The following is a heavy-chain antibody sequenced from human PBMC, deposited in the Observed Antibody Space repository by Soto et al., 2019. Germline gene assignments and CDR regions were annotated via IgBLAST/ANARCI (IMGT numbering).Heavy chain of an antibody. J-gene: IGHJ4*02. V-gene: IGHV3-30*18. CDR2: ISNDGRKK. D-gene: IGHD1-26*01. Sequence: QVQLVEFGGGAVQPGRSLRLCYAASRFTFSKFAMHWVRKAPGKGLEGVAVISNDGRKKYYADSVTGRFTISRENSNNTLSLQMNSLRLEDTAVYYCGKDISSYSGGYTYYFDYWGQGTLVTVSS. CDR3: GKDISSYSGGYTYYFDY. CDR1: RFTFSKFA.